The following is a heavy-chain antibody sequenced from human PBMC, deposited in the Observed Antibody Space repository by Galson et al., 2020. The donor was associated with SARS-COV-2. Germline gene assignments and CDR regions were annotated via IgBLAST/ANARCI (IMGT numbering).Heavy chain of an antibody. CDR2: IYYSGRT. J-gene: IGHJ5*02. Sequence: SETLSLTCTVSGGSISSSSYYWGWIRPPPGKGQEWIGCIYYSGRTYYNPSLKSRVTISVDTSKNQFSLKLSSVTAADTAVYYCARGYGYCSGGSCYEPDWFDPWGQGTLVTVSA. CDR1: GGSISSSSYY. V-gene: IGHV4-39*07. CDR3: ARGYGYCSGGSCYEPDWFDP. D-gene: IGHD2-15*01.